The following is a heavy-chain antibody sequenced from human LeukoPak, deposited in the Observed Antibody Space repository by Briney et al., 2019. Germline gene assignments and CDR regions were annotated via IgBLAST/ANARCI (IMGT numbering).Heavy chain of an antibody. CDR1: GGSISSYY. CDR3: AREVIDGYNAAHFDY. J-gene: IGHJ4*02. V-gene: IGHV4-59*01. CDR2: IYYSGST. Sequence: SETLSLTCTVSGGSISSYYWSWIRQPPGKGLEWIGYIYYSGSTNYNPSLKSRVTISVDTSKNQFSLKLSSVTAADTAVYYCAREVIDGYNAAHFDYWGQGTLVPVS. D-gene: IGHD5-24*01.